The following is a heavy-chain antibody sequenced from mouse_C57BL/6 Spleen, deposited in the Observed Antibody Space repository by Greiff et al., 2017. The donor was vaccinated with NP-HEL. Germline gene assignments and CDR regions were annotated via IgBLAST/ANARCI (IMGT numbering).Heavy chain of an antibody. CDR3: ARQIYYDYPYAMDY. J-gene: IGHJ4*01. Sequence: QVQLKQSGPELVKPGASVKISCKASGYAFSSSWMNWVKQRPGKGLEWIGRIYPGDGDTNYNGTFKGKATLTADKSSSTAYMHLSSLTSEDSAVYFCARQIYYDYPYAMDYWGQGTSVTVSS. V-gene: IGHV1-82*01. D-gene: IGHD2-4*01. CDR1: GYAFSSSW. CDR2: IYPGDGDT.